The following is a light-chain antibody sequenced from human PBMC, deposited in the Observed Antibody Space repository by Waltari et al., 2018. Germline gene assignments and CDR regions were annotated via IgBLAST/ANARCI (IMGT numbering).Light chain of an antibody. CDR2: QDT. Sequence: SYELTQPPSVSVSPGQTASITCSGDKLGDKYACWYQQKPGQSPVLVIYQDTKRPSGSPERFSGSNSGNTATLTISGTQAMGEADYYCQAWDSSTVVFGGGTKLTVL. V-gene: IGLV3-1*01. CDR1: KLGDKY. J-gene: IGLJ2*01. CDR3: QAWDSSTVV.